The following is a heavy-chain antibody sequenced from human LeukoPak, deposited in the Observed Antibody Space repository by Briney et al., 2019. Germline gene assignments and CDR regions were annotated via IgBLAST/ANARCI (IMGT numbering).Heavy chain of an antibody. V-gene: IGHV3-30*18. J-gene: IGHJ4*02. Sequence: PGGSLRLSRVGYGFTFSSYAMHWVRQAPGKGLEWVAVISYDGSKKYYADSVKGRFTISRDNSKDTLYLQMNSLRAEDTAVYYCAKDQHSSTWYFDDWGQGTLVTVSS. D-gene: IGHD6-13*01. CDR3: AKDQHSSTWYFDD. CDR2: ISYDGSKK. CDR1: GFTFSSYA.